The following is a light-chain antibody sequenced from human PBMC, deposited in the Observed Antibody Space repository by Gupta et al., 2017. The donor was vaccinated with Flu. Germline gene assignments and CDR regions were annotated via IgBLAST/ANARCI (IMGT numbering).Light chain of an antibody. J-gene: IGKJ1*01. CDR1: QTSRSY. CDR3: QQTARAPRT. V-gene: IGKV1-39*01. CDR2: VVS. Sequence: DIQLTQSPASLSASVGDRVTITCRASQTSRSYLNWYQQRPGKAPKLLIYVVSTLHGGVPSRFSGSGSGTDFTLTITSLQPEDVATYYCQQTARAPRTFGQGTKVEIK.